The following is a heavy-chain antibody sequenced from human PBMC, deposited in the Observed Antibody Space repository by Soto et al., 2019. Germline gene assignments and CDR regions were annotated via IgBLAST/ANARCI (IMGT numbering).Heavy chain of an antibody. Sequence: GGSLRLSCAASGFTFSSYAMSWVRQAPGKGLEWVSAISGSGGSTYYADSVKGRFTISRDNSKNTLYLQMNSLRAEDTAVYYCAKDRTYYYDSSGYLQPYYYYYGMDVWGQGTTVTVSS. J-gene: IGHJ6*02. CDR1: GFTFSSYA. D-gene: IGHD3-22*01. CDR3: AKDRTYYYDSSGYLQPYYYYYGMDV. CDR2: ISGSGGST. V-gene: IGHV3-23*01.